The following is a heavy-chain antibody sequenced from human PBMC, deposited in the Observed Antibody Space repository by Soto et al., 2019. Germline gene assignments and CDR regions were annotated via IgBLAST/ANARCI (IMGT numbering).Heavy chain of an antibody. CDR1: GYTFTRYG. V-gene: IGHV1-18*01. Sequence: QVQLVQSGAEVKNPGASMKVSCKASGYTFTRYGIGWARQAPGQGLEWMGWINTYNGNTNYAQNVQGRVTLTTDTXXSTAYMELRSLRSNDTAIYYCAMVDVYVTPSPQDVWGQGTTVIVSS. D-gene: IGHD3-16*01. J-gene: IGHJ6*02. CDR3: AMVDVYVTPSPQDV. CDR2: INTYNGNT.